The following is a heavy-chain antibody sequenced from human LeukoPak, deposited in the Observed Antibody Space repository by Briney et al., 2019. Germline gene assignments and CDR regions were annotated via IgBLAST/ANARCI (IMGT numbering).Heavy chain of an antibody. Sequence: GASVKVSCKASGYTFTSYVISWVRQAPGQGVEWMGWSNPKNGDTRYAQKFQGRVTMTTDTSITTAYMELSRLKSDDTAVYYCARVCGGDCYSVFDLWGQGTRVTVSS. J-gene: IGHJ5*02. V-gene: IGHV1-2*02. CDR2: SNPKNGDT. CDR1: GYTFTSYV. D-gene: IGHD2-21*02. CDR3: ARVCGGDCYSVFDL.